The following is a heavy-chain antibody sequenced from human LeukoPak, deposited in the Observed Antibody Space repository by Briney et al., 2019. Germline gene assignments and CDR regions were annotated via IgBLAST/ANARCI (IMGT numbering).Heavy chain of an antibody. CDR1: GYTFTSYG. CDR2: ISAYNGNT. Sequence: ASVKVSCKASGYTFTSYGISWVRQATGQGLEWMGWISAYNGNTNYAQKLQGRVTMTTDTSTSTAYMELRSLRSDDTAVYYCARDGFGELLYYFDYWGQGTLVTVSS. V-gene: IGHV1-18*01. CDR3: ARDGFGELLYYFDY. D-gene: IGHD3-10*01. J-gene: IGHJ4*02.